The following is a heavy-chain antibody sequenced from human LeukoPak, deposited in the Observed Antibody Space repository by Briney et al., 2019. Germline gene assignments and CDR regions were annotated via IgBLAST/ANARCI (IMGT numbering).Heavy chain of an antibody. CDR1: GYTFTGYF. D-gene: IGHD2-15*01. CDR2: INPNSGGT. Sequence: ASVKVSCKASGYTFTGYFMHWVRQAPGQGLEWMGWINPNSGGTNYAQKFQGRVTMTRDTSISTAYMELSRPRSDDTAVYYCARDRGSVKTDAFDIWGQGTMVTVSS. CDR3: ARDRGSVKTDAFDI. V-gene: IGHV1-2*02. J-gene: IGHJ3*02.